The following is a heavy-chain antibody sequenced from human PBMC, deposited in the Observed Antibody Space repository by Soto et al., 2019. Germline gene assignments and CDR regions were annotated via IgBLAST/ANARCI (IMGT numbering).Heavy chain of an antibody. CDR2: INHSGST. V-gene: IGHV4-34*01. CDR3: ASGGYSGYDYAFDI. Sequence: PPETLSLTCAVYGGSFSGYYWSWIRQPPGKGLEWIGEINHSGSTNYNPSLKSRVTISVDTSKNQFSLKLSSVTAADTAVYYCASGGYSGYDYAFDIWGQGTMVTVSS. CDR1: GGSFSGYY. J-gene: IGHJ3*02. D-gene: IGHD5-12*01.